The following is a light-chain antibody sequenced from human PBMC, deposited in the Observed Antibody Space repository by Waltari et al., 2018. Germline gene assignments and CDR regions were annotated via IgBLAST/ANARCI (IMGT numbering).Light chain of an antibody. CDR3: HQYSSSSRT. J-gene: IGKJ2*01. CDR2: DAS. Sequence: EIVLTQSPATLSLSPGERATLSCRASQSVSSYLAWYQQKPGQAPRLLIYDASNRATGIPARFSGSGSGTDFTLTISSLQAEDVAIYYCHQYSSSSRTFGQGTKLEIK. V-gene: IGKV3-11*01. CDR1: QSVSSY.